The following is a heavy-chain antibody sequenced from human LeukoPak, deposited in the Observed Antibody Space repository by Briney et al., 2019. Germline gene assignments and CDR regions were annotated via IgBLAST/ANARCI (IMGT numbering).Heavy chain of an antibody. CDR2: ISSSSSYT. Sequence: GGSLRLSCAASGFTFSDYYMSWIRQAPGKGLEWVSYISSSSSYTKNADAVRGRFTISRDNAKESVYLQMNSLRAKDTAVYYCGRGQWTSDYWGQGTLVTVSS. J-gene: IGHJ4*02. CDR3: GRGQWTSDY. D-gene: IGHD3/OR15-3a*01. CDR1: GFTFSDYY. V-gene: IGHV3-11*05.